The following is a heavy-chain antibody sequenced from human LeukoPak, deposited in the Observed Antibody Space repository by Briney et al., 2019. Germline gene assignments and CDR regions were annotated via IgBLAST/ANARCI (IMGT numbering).Heavy chain of an antibody. CDR1: GFTFSSYS. J-gene: IGHJ3*02. CDR2: ISSSRSTI. V-gene: IGHV3-48*01. Sequence: GGSLRLSCAASGFTFSSYSMNWVRQAPGKGLEWVSYISSSRSTIYYADSLKCRFTISRDNAKNSLYLQMNSLRAEDTAVYYCASEAQAFDIWGQGTMVTVSS. CDR3: ASEAQAFDI.